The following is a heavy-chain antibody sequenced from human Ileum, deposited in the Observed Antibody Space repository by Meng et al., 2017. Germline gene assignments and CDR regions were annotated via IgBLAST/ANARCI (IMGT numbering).Heavy chain of an antibody. D-gene: IGHD2-21*02. CDR3: ARAGSTHVGTVPVVTAINLDY. CDR1: GFSFSSFG. Sequence: GGSLRLSCVASGFSFSSFGMHWVRQAPGKGLEWVAIIGSDGNDKHYADSVKGRFTISRDNAKDSLYLEMNILRAEDTAVYYCARAGSTHVGTVPVVTAINLDYWGQGTPVTVSS. J-gene: IGHJ4*02. V-gene: IGHV3-33*01. CDR2: IGSDGNDK.